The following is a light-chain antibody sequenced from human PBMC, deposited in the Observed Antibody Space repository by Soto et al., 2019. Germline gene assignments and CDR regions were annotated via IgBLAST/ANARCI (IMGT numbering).Light chain of an antibody. Sequence: DIQMTQSPSSLSASVGDRVTITCRASQSISSYLNWYQQKPGKAPKLLIYAASSLQSGVPSRFSGSGSGTEFTLTISSLQPEDFATYYCQQSYSTPRGFGPGTKVDIK. V-gene: IGKV1-39*01. CDR2: AAS. CDR1: QSISSY. J-gene: IGKJ3*01. CDR3: QQSYSTPRG.